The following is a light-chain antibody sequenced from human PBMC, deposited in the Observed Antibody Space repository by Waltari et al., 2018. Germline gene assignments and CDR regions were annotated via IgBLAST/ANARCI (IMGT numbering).Light chain of an antibody. V-gene: IGKV1-27*01. Sequence: VQMNPSPSSLSASVADRITLTCRASQGISNYLAWYQQKPGKVPKLLIYAASTLQSGVPARFSGSGSETDFTLTISSLQSEDVATYYCQKYNRVPRTFGQGTRVEVK. CDR2: AAS. CDR1: QGISNY. CDR3: QKYNRVPRT. J-gene: IGKJ1*01.